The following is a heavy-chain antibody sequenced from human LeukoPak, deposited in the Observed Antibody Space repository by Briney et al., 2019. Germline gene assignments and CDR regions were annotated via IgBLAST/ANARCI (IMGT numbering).Heavy chain of an antibody. Sequence: GGSPRLSCAASGFTFSSYEMNWVRQAPGKGLEWVSYISSSGSTIYYADSVKGRFTISRDNAKNSLYLQMNSLRAEDTAVYYCARDLGSSWQLLINYYGMDVWGQGTTVTVSS. CDR3: ARDLGSSWQLLINYYGMDV. V-gene: IGHV3-48*03. CDR2: ISSSGSTI. J-gene: IGHJ6*02. CDR1: GFTFSSYE. D-gene: IGHD6-13*01.